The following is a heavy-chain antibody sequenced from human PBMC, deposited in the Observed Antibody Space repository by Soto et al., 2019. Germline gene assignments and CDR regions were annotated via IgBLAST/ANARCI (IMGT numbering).Heavy chain of an antibody. CDR2: ISYSGFST. D-gene: IGHD3-22*01. CDR3: AKDFGYYYSYNWFDP. Sequence: PGGSLRLSCAASGFTFSSYAMSWVRQSPGKGLEWVSGISYSGFSTFYADSVKGRFSISRDKSKNTLYLQMNSLRAEDTAVYYCAKDFGYYYSYNWFDPWGQGTLVTVSS. V-gene: IGHV3-23*01. J-gene: IGHJ5*02. CDR1: GFTFSSYA.